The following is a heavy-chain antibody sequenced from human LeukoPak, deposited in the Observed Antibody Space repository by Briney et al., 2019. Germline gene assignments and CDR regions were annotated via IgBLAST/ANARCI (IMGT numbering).Heavy chain of an antibody. V-gene: IGHV3-74*01. Sequence: GGSLRLSCAASGFTFSSYWMHWVRQAPGKGLVWVSRINSDGSSTSYADSVKGRFTISRDNAKNTLYLQMNSLRAEDTAVYYCARVSAGVIGMKDVFDIWGQGTMVTVSS. J-gene: IGHJ3*02. CDR2: INSDGSST. CDR3: ARVSAGVIGMKDVFDI. D-gene: IGHD3-16*02. CDR1: GFTFSSYW.